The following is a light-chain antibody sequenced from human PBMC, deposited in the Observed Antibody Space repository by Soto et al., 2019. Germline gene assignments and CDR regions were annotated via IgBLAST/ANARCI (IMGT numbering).Light chain of an antibody. CDR2: GAS. CDR3: RHYRT. V-gene: IGKV3-15*01. J-gene: IGKJ1*01. CDR1: QSVTRD. Sequence: EILVTQSPATLSVSPGERVTLSCRASQSVTRDLAWYQQKPGQAPRLLIYGASTRATGIPARFSGSGSGTEFTLTINRLQSADFAIYYCRHYRTFGQGTRVEIK.